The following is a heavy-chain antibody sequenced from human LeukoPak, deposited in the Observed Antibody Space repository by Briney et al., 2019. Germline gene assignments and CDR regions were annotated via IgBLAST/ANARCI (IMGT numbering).Heavy chain of an antibody. J-gene: IGHJ3*02. D-gene: IGHD6-13*01. CDR1: GGTFSSYA. CDR2: IIPIFGTA. Sequence: GASVKVSCKASGGTFSSYAISWVRQAPGQGLEWMGRIIPIFGTANYAQKFQGRVTITTDESTSTAYMELSSLRSEDTAVYYCARSPLGQQLGFRDAFDIWGQGTMVTVSS. CDR3: ARSPLGQQLGFRDAFDI. V-gene: IGHV1-69*05.